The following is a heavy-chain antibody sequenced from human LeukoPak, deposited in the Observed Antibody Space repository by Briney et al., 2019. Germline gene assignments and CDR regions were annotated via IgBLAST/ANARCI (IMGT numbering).Heavy chain of an antibody. V-gene: IGHV3-33*01. CDR1: GFTFSSYG. Sequence: PGRSLRLSCAASGFTFSSYGMHWVRQAPGKGLEWVAVIWYDGSNEYYADSVKGRFTISRDNSKNTLYLQMNSLRAEDTAVYYCAREGRCGGDCYYDYWGQGTLVTVSS. J-gene: IGHJ4*02. CDR2: IWYDGSNE. CDR3: AREGRCGGDCYYDY. D-gene: IGHD2-21*02.